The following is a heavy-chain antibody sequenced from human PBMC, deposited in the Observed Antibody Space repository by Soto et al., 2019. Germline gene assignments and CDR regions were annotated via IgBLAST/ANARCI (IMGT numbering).Heavy chain of an antibody. Sequence: GASVKVSCKASRYTFTDYYMHWVRQAPGQGLEWMGWINPNNGAANFAQRFQGWVTMTRDTSISTAYMELSRLTSDDTAVYYCAADIRDYGPLAPVIKNTDNNYGMDVWGQGTKVTVSS. V-gene: IGHV1-2*04. CDR1: RYTFTDYY. CDR2: INPNNGAA. CDR3: AADIRDYGPLAPVIKNTDNNYGMDV. D-gene: IGHD3-10*01. J-gene: IGHJ6*02.